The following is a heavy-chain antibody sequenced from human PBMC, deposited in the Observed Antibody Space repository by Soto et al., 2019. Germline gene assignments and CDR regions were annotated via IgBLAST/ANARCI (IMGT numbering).Heavy chain of an antibody. CDR2: IYYSGST. CDR1: GGSISSYY. D-gene: IGHD4-17*01. J-gene: IGHJ4*02. Sequence: SETLSLTCTVSGGSISSYYWSWIRQPPGKGLEWIGYIYYSGSTNYNPSLKSRVTISVDTSKNQFSLKLSSVTAADTAVYCCARLDYGDYFDYWGQGTLVTVSS. V-gene: IGHV4-59*01. CDR3: ARLDYGDYFDY.